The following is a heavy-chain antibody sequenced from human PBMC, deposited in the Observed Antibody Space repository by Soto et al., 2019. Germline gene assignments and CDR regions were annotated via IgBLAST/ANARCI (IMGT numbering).Heavy chain of an antibody. Sequence: QVQLVQSGAEVKKPGSSVKVSCKASGGTFSSYAISWVRQAPGQGLERMGGIIPIFGTANYAQKFQGRVTITADESTSTAYMELSSLRSEDTAVYYCARTYGSGSYYPRGMDVWGQGTTVTVSS. CDR3: ARTYGSGSYYPRGMDV. CDR2: IIPIFGTA. CDR1: GGTFSSYA. D-gene: IGHD3-10*01. V-gene: IGHV1-69*01. J-gene: IGHJ6*02.